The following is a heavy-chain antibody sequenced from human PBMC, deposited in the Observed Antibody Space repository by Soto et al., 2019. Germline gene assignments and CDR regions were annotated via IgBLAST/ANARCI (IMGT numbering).Heavy chain of an antibody. CDR2: IYWDDEE. D-gene: IGHD3-10*01. V-gene: IGHV2-5*02. CDR3: AHDVLVRGVKTGGGYFDY. J-gene: IGHJ4*02. CDR1: GFSLSTIGLG. Sequence: QITLKESGPALVKPTQTLTLTCTFSGFSLSTIGLGVGWIRQPPGKALQWLALIYWDDEEHYSPTLKSRLTITKDXXKXQXXLTMTHMDPVDTAIYYCAHDVLVRGVKTGGGYFDYWGQGTLVTVSS.